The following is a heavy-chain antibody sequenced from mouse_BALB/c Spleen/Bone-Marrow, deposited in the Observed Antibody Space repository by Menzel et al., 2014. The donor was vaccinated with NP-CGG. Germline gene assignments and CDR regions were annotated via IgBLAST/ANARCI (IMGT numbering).Heavy chain of an antibody. CDR2: INPNNSGT. D-gene: IGHD2-4*01. CDR1: GDIFTSYY. J-gene: IGHJ1*01. CDR3: ARGRYDSDGWYFDV. Sequence: GAEMVKPGASVKLSCKASGDIFTSYYMYWVKQRPGQGLEWIGGINPNNSGTNFNEKFKSEATLTVDKSSSTAYMELSSLTSEDSAVYYCARGRYDSDGWYFDVWGAGTTVTVSS. V-gene: IGHV1-53*01.